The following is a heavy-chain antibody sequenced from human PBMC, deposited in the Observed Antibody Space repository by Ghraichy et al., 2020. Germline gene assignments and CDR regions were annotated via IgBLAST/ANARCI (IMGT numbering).Heavy chain of an antibody. CDR2: IYFSGST. V-gene: IGHV4-39*01. CDR1: GGSISSSSYN. D-gene: IGHD3-3*01. CDR3: ARHWRAGAFYFDY. Sequence: QTLSLTCTVSGGSISSSSYNWGWIRQPPGKGLEWIGSIYFSGSTSYNPSLKSRLTMSVDTSKNQFSLKLSSVTAADTAVYFCARHWRAGAFYFDYWGQGTLVTVSS. J-gene: IGHJ4*02.